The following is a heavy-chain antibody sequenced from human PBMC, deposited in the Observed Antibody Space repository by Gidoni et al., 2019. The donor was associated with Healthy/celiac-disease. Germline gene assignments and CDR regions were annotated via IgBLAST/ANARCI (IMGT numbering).Heavy chain of an antibody. CDR3: ASPFGEKAHFDY. D-gene: IGHD3-10*01. Sequence: WVRQAPGRGLEWMGRIIPILGIANYAQKFQGRVTITSDKSTSTAYMELSSLRSEDTAVYYCASPFGEKAHFDYWGQGTLVTVSS. CDR2: IIPILGIA. J-gene: IGHJ4*02. V-gene: IGHV1-69*02.